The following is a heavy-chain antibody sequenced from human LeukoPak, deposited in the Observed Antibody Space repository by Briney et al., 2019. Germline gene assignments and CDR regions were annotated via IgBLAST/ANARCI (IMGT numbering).Heavy chain of an antibody. V-gene: IGHV1-2*02. J-gene: IGHJ6*02. CDR3: ARVRAAGYYYYYYDMDV. CDR2: INPKSGGT. D-gene: IGHD6-13*01. CDR1: GYTFTGCY. Sequence: ASVKVSCKASGYTFTGCYMHWVRQAPGQGLEWMGLINPKSGGTNYAQKFQGRVTVTSDTSISTAYIDLSTLRSDDTAVYYCARVRAAGYYYYYYDMDVWGQGTTVTVSS.